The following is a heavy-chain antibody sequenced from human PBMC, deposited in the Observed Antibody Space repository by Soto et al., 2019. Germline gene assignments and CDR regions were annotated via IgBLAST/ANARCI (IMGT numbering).Heavy chain of an antibody. CDR2: ISAYNGNT. D-gene: IGHD2-2*01. CDR3: ARDVGDIVVVPAQNFDY. J-gene: IGHJ4*02. CDR1: GGTFSSYA. V-gene: IGHV1-18*01. Sequence: GASVKVSCKASGGTFSSYAISWVRQAPGQGLEWMGWISAYNGNTNYAQKLQGRVTMTTDTSTSTAYMELRSLRSDDTAVYYCARDVGDIVVVPAQNFDYWGQGTLVTVSS.